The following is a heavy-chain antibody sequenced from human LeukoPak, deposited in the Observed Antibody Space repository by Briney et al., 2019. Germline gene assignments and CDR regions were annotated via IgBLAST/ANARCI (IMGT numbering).Heavy chain of an antibody. CDR1: GFTFSTYA. Sequence: GGSLRLSCAASGFTFSTYAMNWVRQAPGKGLEWVSVISGSGGNTYYADPVKGRFTISRDNSKNTLYLQMNSLRADDTAVYYCAKSRTDFWSGYDYWGQGTLVTVSS. J-gene: IGHJ4*02. CDR3: AKSRTDFWSGYDY. V-gene: IGHV3-23*01. CDR2: ISGSGGNT. D-gene: IGHD3-3*01.